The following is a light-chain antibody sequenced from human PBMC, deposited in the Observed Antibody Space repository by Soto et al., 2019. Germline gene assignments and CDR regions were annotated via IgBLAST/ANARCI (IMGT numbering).Light chain of an antibody. CDR1: QSVTSSY. Sequence: EIVLTQSPGTLSLSPGERATLSCRASQSVTSSYLAWYQQKHGQAPRLLIYGASSRATGIPDRFSGSGSGTDFTLTISRLEPEDFAVYYCQQYGSSPLTSGGGTKVEIK. CDR2: GAS. J-gene: IGKJ4*01. CDR3: QQYGSSPLT. V-gene: IGKV3-20*01.